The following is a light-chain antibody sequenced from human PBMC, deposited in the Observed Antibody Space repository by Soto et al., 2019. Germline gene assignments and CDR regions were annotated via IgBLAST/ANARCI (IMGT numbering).Light chain of an antibody. V-gene: IGLV2-14*01. CDR1: SSDVGAYNY. Sequence: QSALTQPASVSGSPGQSITISCTGTSSDVGAYNYVSRYQHHPGKAPKLMIYEVSNRPSGVSNRFSGSKSGNKASLTISGLQAEDEADYYCNSYTSSSTLYVFGTGTKFTVL. CDR2: EVS. J-gene: IGLJ1*01. CDR3: NSYTSSSTLYV.